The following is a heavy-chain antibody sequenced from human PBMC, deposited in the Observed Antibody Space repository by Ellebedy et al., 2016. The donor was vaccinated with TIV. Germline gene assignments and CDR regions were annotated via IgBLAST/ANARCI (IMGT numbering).Heavy chain of an antibody. V-gene: IGHV3-9*01. CDR1: GFTFDDYA. J-gene: IGHJ3*02. CDR3: ARPVHGGNSLSFAFDI. Sequence: GGSLRLSXAASGFTFDDYAMHWVRQAPGKGLEWVSGISWNSGSIGYADSVKGRFTISRDNAKNSLYLQMNSLRAEDTALYYCARPVHGGNSLSFAFDIWGQGTMVTVSS. D-gene: IGHD4-23*01. CDR2: ISWNSGSI.